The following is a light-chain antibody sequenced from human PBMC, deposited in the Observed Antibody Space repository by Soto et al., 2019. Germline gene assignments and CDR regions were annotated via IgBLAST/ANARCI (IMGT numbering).Light chain of an antibody. J-gene: IGKJ1*01. CDR3: QQYNDWWT. Sequence: DIVMTQSPATPSVSPGESATLSCRASQSVSNNLTWYQQKPGQPPRLLIYGASTRATGVPGRFSGSGSGTEFTLTLSSITSEDFAVYYCQQYNDWWTFGQGTKVDIK. V-gene: IGKV3-15*01. CDR1: QSVSNN. CDR2: GAS.